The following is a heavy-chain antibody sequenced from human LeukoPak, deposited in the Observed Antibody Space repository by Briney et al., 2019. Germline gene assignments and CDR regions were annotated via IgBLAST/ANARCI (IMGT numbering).Heavy chain of an antibody. D-gene: IGHD2-15*01. CDR1: GGSISSYY. V-gene: IGHV4-4*07. Sequence: PSETLSLTCTVSGGSISSYYRSWIRQPAGKGLECIGRIYTSGSTNYNPSLKSRVTMSVDTSKNQFSLKLSSVTAADTAVYYCAREGYCSGGSCSLPPLDYWGQGTLVTVSS. CDR2: IYTSGST. CDR3: AREGYCSGGSCSLPPLDY. J-gene: IGHJ4*02.